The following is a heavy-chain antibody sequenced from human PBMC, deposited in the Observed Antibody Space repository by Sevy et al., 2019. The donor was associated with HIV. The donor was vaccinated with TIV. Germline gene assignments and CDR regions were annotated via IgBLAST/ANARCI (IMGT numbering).Heavy chain of an antibody. V-gene: IGHV3-30*04. D-gene: IGHD3-10*01. CDR3: ARDRGEILRSAFKS. CDR1: GFTFSEFG. Sequence: GGSLRLSCAASGFTFSEFGMHWVRQAPGKGLEWVAVISHDGRNNKYNADSVKGRFTISRDNSKNTLYLQMNSLRADDTAIYYCARDRGEILRSAFKSWGQGPLVTVSS. J-gene: IGHJ5*02. CDR2: ISHDGRNNK.